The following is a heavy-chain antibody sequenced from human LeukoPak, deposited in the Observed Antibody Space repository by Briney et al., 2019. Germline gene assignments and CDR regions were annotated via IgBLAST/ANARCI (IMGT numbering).Heavy chain of an antibody. Sequence: GGSLRLSCVASGFTVSSNYMSWVRQAPGKGREWVSVIYSAGSTYYADSVKGRFTISRDNSKNSLFLQMHSLRADDTAAYYCARGRRDCSGDCYVAFNIWGQGTMVTVSS. CDR1: GFTVSSNY. CDR2: IYSAGST. J-gene: IGHJ3*02. D-gene: IGHD2-21*02. CDR3: ARGRRDCSGDCYVAFNI. V-gene: IGHV3-53*01.